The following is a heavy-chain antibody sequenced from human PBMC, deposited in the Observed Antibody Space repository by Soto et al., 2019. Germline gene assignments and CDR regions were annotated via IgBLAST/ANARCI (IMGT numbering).Heavy chain of an antibody. J-gene: IGHJ6*02. Sequence: SLRLSCAASGFTFSSYGMHWVRQAPGKGLEWVAVILYDGSKKYYADSVKGRFTISRDNAKNTVFLEMKNLRAEDTAVYYCARDSYAPHVWGQGTTVTVSS. V-gene: IGHV3-30*03. CDR2: ILYDGSKK. CDR3: ARDSYAPHV. D-gene: IGHD4-17*01. CDR1: GFTFSSYG.